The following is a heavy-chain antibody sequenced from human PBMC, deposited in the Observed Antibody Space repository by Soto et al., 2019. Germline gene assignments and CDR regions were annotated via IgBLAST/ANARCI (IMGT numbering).Heavy chain of an antibody. CDR2: ISGSGGST. V-gene: IGHV3-23*01. D-gene: IGHD2-8*01. Sequence: GGSLRLSCAASGFTFSSYAMSWVRQAPGKGLEWVSAISGSGGSTYYADSVKGRFTISRDNSKNTLYLQMNSLRAEDTAVYYCAKDRGRRTNRRPIDYWGQGTLVTVSS. CDR3: AKDRGRRTNRRPIDY. CDR1: GFTFSSYA. J-gene: IGHJ4*02.